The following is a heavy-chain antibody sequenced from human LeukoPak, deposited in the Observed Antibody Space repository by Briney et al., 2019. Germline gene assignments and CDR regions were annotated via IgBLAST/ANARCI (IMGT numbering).Heavy chain of an antibody. V-gene: IGHV4-59*01. CDR2: VYDSEST. J-gene: IGHJ6*03. CDR1: GGSISSYY. Sequence: SETLSLTCTVSGGSISSYYWSWIRQPPGKGLEWIGYVYDSESTNYNPSLKGRVAISLDTSKSQFSLRLTSVTAADSAVYFCARSPRLCSSTSCRYMDVWGKGTTVTVSS. CDR3: ARSPRLCSSTSCRYMDV. D-gene: IGHD2-2*01.